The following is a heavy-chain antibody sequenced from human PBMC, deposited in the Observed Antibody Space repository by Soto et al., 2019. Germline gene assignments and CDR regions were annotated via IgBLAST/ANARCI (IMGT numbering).Heavy chain of an antibody. J-gene: IGHJ4*02. CDR3: ARSPRPAGTTLYYFDS. D-gene: IGHD1-1*01. CDR2: IDPSAGST. CDR1: GYTLTSFY. Sequence: ASVKVSCKASGYTLTSFYMHWMRQAPGQGLEWMGVIDPSAGSTTYAQKFKGRVRMTRDTFTSTVFMELSSLRSEDTAVYYCARSPRPAGTTLYYFDSWGQRTLVTVSS. V-gene: IGHV1-46*01.